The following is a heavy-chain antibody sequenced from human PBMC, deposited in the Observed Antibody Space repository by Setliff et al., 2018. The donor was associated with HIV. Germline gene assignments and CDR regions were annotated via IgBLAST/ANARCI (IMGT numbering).Heavy chain of an antibody. J-gene: IGHJ4*02. CDR3: ARKPGFCSGGGCRGYFDY. CDR2: VYYSGST. Sequence: PSETLSLTCTVSGGSISTYYWSWIRQSPGKGLEWIGYVYYSGSTNYNPSLKSRVTISVATSKNQFSLKLSSVTAADTAVYYCARKPGFCSGGGCRGYFDYWGQGTLVTVSS. V-gene: IGHV4-59*12. D-gene: IGHD2-15*01. CDR1: GGSISTYY.